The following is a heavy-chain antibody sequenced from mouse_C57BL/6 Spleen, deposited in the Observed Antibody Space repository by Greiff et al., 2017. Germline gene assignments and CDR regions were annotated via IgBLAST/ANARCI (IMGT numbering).Heavy chain of an antibody. CDR1: GYTFTSYW. J-gene: IGHJ2*01. D-gene: IGHD5-1*01. Sequence: QVQLQQPGAELVKPGASVKLSCTASGYTFTSYWMPWVQQRPGQGLEWIGMIHPNSGSTNSNEKFKSKATLTVDKSSSTAYMQLSSLTTEDSAVDDCARSPSTRVRGYYFDYWGQGTTLTVSS. CDR2: IHPNSGST. V-gene: IGHV1-64*01. CDR3: ARSPSTRVRGYYFDY.